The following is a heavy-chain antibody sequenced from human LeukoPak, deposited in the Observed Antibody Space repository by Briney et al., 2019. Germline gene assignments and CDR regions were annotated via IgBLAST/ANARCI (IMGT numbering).Heavy chain of an antibody. Sequence: ASVKVSCKASGGTFSSYAISWVRQAPGQGLEWMGRIIPILGIANYAQKFQGRVTITADKSTSTAYMELSSLRSEGTAVYYCAKELLDFWSGSHFDYWGQGTLVTVSS. V-gene: IGHV1-69*04. CDR3: AKELLDFWSGSHFDY. D-gene: IGHD3-3*01. CDR2: IIPILGIA. J-gene: IGHJ4*02. CDR1: GGTFSSYA.